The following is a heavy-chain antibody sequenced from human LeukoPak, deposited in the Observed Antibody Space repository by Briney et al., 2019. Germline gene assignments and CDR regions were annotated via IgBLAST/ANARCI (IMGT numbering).Heavy chain of an antibody. Sequence: SETLSLTCAVYGGSFSSYYWSWIRQPPGKGLEWIGYIYYSGSTNYNPSLKSRVTISVDTSKNQFSLKLSSVTAADTAVYYCARVSQLWLNGMDVWGQGTTVTVSS. CDR1: GGSFSSYY. CDR3: ARVSQLWLNGMDV. J-gene: IGHJ6*02. V-gene: IGHV4-59*01. CDR2: IYYSGST. D-gene: IGHD5-18*01.